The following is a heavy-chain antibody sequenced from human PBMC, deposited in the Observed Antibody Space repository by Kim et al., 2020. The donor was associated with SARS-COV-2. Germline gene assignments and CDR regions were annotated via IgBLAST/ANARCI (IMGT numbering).Heavy chain of an antibody. J-gene: IGHJ5*02. V-gene: IGHV1-3*01. CDR3: ARDQTHYYESNWFDP. D-gene: IGHD3-22*01. Sequence: QKSQGRVTITRDTSASTAYMELSSLRSEDTAVYYCARDQTHYYESNWFDPWGQGTLVTVSS.